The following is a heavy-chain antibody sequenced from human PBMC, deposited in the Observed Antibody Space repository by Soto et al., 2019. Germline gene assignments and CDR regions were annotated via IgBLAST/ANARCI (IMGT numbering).Heavy chain of an antibody. CDR1: GYTFTSYY. CDR3: ARALWPHNYYYGMDV. Sequence: GASVKVSCKASGYTFTSYYMHWVRQAPGQGLEWMGIINPSGGSTSYAQKFQGRVTMTRDTSTSTVYMELSSLRSEDTAVYYCARALWPHNYYYGMDVWGQGTTVTVSS. J-gene: IGHJ6*02. D-gene: IGHD3-10*01. V-gene: IGHV1-46*01. CDR2: INPSGGST.